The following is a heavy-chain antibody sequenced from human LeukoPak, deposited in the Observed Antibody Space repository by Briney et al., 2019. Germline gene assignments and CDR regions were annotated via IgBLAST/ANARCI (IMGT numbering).Heavy chain of an antibody. Sequence: GESLKISCAASGFTFSSYAMSWVRQAPGKGLEWVSAISGSGGSTYYADSVKGRFTISRDNSKNTLYLQMNSLRAEDTAVYYCAKGPAFGGVIVLFDYWGQGTLVTVSS. CDR1: GFTFSSYA. J-gene: IGHJ4*02. D-gene: IGHD3-16*02. CDR3: AKGPAFGGVIVLFDY. CDR2: ISGSGGST. V-gene: IGHV3-23*01.